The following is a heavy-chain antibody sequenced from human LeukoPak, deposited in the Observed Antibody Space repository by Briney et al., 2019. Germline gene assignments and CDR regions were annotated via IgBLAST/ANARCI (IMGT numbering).Heavy chain of an antibody. V-gene: IGHV1-2*02. CDR2: INPNIGDA. J-gene: IGHJ5*01. CDR1: GYTFTDYF. CDR3: ARMALDGGDSIGFDS. Sequence: ASVKVSCKASGYTFTDYFIHWVRQAPGRGLEWMGWINPNIGDASYAQKFQDRVTMTRDRSINTAYMELSRLTSDDTAVYYCARMALDGGDSIGFDSWGQGTLVTVFS. D-gene: IGHD2-21*02.